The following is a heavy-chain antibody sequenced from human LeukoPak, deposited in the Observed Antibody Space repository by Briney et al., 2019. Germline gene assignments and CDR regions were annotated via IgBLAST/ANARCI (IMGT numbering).Heavy chain of an antibody. Sequence: SETLSLTCTVSGGSISSGGYYWSWIRQHPGKGLEWIGYIYYSGSTYYNPSLKSRLTISVDTSENQFSLRLSSATAADTAVYYCARRDSSYNWFDPWGQGALVTVSS. J-gene: IGHJ5*02. CDR3: ARRDSSYNWFDP. D-gene: IGHD6-6*01. V-gene: IGHV4-31*03. CDR1: GGSISSGGYY. CDR2: IYYSGST.